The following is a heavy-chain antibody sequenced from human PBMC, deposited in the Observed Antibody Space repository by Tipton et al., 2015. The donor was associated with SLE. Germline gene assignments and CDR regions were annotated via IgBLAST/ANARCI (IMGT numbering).Heavy chain of an antibody. D-gene: IGHD3-3*01. J-gene: IGHJ6*02. Sequence: SLRLSCAASGFTFSSYSMNWVRQAPGKGLEWVSSISSSSSYIYYADSVKGRFTISRDNAKNSLYLQMNSLRAEDTAVYYCARSLSYYDFWSGYPRYYYGMDVWGQGTTVTVSS. CDR3: ARSLSYYDFWSGYPRYYYGMDV. V-gene: IGHV3-21*01. CDR1: GFTFSSYS. CDR2: ISSSSSYI.